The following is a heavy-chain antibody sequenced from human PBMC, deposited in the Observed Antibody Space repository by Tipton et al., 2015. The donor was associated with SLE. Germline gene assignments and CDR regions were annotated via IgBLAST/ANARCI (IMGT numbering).Heavy chain of an antibody. J-gene: IGHJ4*02. Sequence: VQLVQSGAEVKKPGESLKISCKGSGYSFTSYWIGWVRQKPGKGLEWMGIIYPGDSDIRYRPSFQGQVTISADKSISTVYLQWSSLKASDTAMYYCARHKPDCSDGICYYGGFDSWGQGTLVTVSS. D-gene: IGHD2-15*01. CDR2: IYPGDSDI. CDR1: GYSFTSYW. CDR3: ARHKPDCSDGICYYGGFDS. V-gene: IGHV5-51*03.